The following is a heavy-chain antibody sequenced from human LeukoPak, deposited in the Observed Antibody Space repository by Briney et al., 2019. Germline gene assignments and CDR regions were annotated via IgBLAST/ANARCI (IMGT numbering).Heavy chain of an antibody. J-gene: IGHJ4*02. V-gene: IGHV1-2*02. CDR3: ASAKYYYGPGTWDY. Sequence: ASVKVSCKASGYTFTGYYMHWVRQAPGQGLEWMGWINPNSGGTNYAQKFQGRVTMTRDTSISTAYMELSRLRSDDTAVYYCASAKYYYGPGTWDYWGQGTLVTVSS. CDR1: GYTFTGYY. CDR2: INPNSGGT. D-gene: IGHD3-10*01.